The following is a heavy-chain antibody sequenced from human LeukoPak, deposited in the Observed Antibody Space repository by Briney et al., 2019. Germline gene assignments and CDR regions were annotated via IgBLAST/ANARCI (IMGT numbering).Heavy chain of an antibody. V-gene: IGHV1-69*13. CDR3: ARGGLDGYYFDY. D-gene: IGHD5-24*01. CDR2: IIPIFGTA. CDR1: GGTFSSYA. Sequence: VASVKVSCKASGGTFSSYAISWVRQAPGQGLEWMGGIIPIFGTANYAQKFQGRVTITADESTSTAYMELSSLRSEDTAVCYCARGGLDGYYFDYWGQGTLVTVSS. J-gene: IGHJ4*02.